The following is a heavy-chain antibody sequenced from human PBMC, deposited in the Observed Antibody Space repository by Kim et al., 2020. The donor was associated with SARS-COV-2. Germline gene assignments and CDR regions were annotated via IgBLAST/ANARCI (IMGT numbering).Heavy chain of an antibody. J-gene: IGHJ6*03. V-gene: IGHV1-18*01. D-gene: IGHD2-2*01. CDR2: ISPYNGNT. Sequence: ASVKVSCKPSGYRFRSYGITWVRQAPGQGLEWMGWISPYNGNTRYAQKLRDRVTMTTDTSTSTAYMELRSLKSDDTAVYYCARGPIIDIAIIPASTNYYYMDVWGKGNTVTVSS. CDR3: ARGPIIDIAIIPASTNYYYMDV. CDR1: GYRFRSYG.